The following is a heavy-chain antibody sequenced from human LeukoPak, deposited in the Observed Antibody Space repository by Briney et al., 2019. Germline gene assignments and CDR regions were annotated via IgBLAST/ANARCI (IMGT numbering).Heavy chain of an antibody. CDR1: GFTFSSYW. Sequence: PGGSLRLSCAASGFTFSSYWMSWVRQAPGKGLEWVANIKQDGSEKYYVDSVKGRFTISRDNAKNSLYLQMNSLRAEDTAVYYCARAHYYDSSGYLGWGQGTLVTVSS. D-gene: IGHD3-22*01. CDR2: IKQDGSEK. J-gene: IGHJ4*02. V-gene: IGHV3-7*01. CDR3: ARAHYYDSSGYLG.